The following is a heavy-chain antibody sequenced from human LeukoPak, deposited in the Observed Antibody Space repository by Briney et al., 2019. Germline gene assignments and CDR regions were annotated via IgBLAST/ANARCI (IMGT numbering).Heavy chain of an antibody. CDR2: IKQDGSEN. CDR1: GFTFSSYW. J-gene: IGHJ4*02. CDR3: VKPYYFSSGSLN. V-gene: IGHV3-7*01. D-gene: IGHD3-10*01. Sequence: PGGSLRLSCAASGFTFSSYWMSWVRQAPGKGLEWVANIKQDGSENYYMDSVKGRFIISRDNAKNSLHLRMNSLRAEDTSVYYCVKPYYFSSGSLNWGQGTLVTVSS.